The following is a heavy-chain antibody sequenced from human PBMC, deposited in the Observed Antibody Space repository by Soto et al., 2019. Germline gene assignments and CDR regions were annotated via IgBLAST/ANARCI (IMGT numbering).Heavy chain of an antibody. D-gene: IGHD6-6*01. CDR3: ATSIAAHLGYYTMDV. CDR1: GFTFSTYS. V-gene: IGHV3-21*01. CDR2: ISGGSNDI. Sequence: EVQLVESGGGLVKPGGSLRLSCAAYGFTFSTYSLNWVRQAPGKGLEWVSSISGGSNDIYYADSVRGRFTVSRDNARDSLYLQMYSLSAEDTAIYFCATSIAAHLGYYTMDVWGQGTTVTVSS. J-gene: IGHJ6*02.